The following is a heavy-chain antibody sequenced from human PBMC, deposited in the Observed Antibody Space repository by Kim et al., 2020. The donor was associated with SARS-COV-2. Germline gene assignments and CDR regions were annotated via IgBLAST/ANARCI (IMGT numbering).Heavy chain of an antibody. V-gene: IGHV3-7*01. Sequence: GGSLRLSCAASGFTFSAYWMTWVRQAPERGLEWVASIKEDGSEKYYVDSVKGRFTISRDNAKNSLDLQMSSLRAEDTALYYCARDLAGDDFGDNLSDSWGQGTLVTVSS. CDR3: ARDLAGDDFGDNLSDS. J-gene: IGHJ4*02. D-gene: IGHD4-17*01. CDR2: IKEDGSEK. CDR1: GFTFSAYW.